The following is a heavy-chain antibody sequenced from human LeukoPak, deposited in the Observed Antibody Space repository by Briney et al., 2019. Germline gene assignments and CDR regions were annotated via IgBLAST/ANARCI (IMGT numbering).Heavy chain of an antibody. D-gene: IGHD2-15*01. CDR1: GFTFSSYA. J-gene: IGHJ5*02. CDR2: ISGSGGST. CDR3: AKDAVPVVVVAATRNNWFDP. V-gene: IGHV3-23*01. Sequence: GGSLRLSCAASGFTFSSYAVSWVRQAPGKGLEWVSAISGSGGSTYYADSVKGRFTISRDNSKNTLYLQMNSLRAEDTAVYYCAKDAVPVVVVAATRNNWFDPWGQGTLVTVSS.